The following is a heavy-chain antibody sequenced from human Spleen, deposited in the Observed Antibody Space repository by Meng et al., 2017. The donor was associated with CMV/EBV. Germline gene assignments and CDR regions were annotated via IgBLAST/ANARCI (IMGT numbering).Heavy chain of an antibody. V-gene: IGHV3-21*01. J-gene: IGHJ4*02. Sequence: LSLTCAASGFTFSSYSMNWVRQAPGKGLEWVSSISSSSSYIYYADSVKGRFTISRDNVKNSLYLQMNSLRAEDTAVYYCARVSQGYCSTTTCYAAIDYWGQGTLVTVSS. CDR1: GFTFSSYS. D-gene: IGHD2-2*01. CDR2: ISSSSSYI. CDR3: ARVSQGYCSTTTCYAAIDY.